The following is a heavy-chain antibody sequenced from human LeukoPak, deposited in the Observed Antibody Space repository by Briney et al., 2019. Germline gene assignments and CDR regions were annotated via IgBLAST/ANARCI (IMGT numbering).Heavy chain of an antibody. V-gene: IGHV3-48*03. J-gene: IGHJ4*02. CDR1: GFTFSSYA. CDR3: AREEYCSGGSCYSPRQGPVGY. Sequence: GGSLRLSCAASGFTFSSYAMSWVRQAPGKGLEWVSYISSSGSTIYYADSVKGRFTISRDNAKNSLYLQMNSLRAEDTAVYYCAREEYCSGGSCYSPRQGPVGYWGQGTLVTVSS. CDR2: ISSSGSTI. D-gene: IGHD2-15*01.